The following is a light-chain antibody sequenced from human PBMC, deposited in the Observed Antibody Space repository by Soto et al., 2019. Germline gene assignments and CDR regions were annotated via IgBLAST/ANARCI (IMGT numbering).Light chain of an antibody. V-gene: IGLV1-40*01. CDR2: GNS. CDR3: QSYDSSLSGSYVV. J-gene: IGLJ2*01. CDR1: RSNIGAGYG. Sequence: QSVLTHPPSVSGAPGQRVTISCTGSRSNIGAGYGVHWYQQLPGTAPKLLIYGNSNRPSRVPDRFSGSKSGTSASLAITGLQAEDEADYYCQSYDSSLSGSYVVFGGGTKLTVL.